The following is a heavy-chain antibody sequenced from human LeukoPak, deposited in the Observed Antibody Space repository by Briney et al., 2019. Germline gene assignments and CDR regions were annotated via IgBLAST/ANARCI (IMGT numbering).Heavy chain of an antibody. J-gene: IGHJ4*02. Sequence: SVKVSCKASGGTFSSYAISWVRQAPGQGLEWMGGIIPIFGTANYAQKLQGRVTITADESTSTAYMELSSLRSEDTAVYYCARESPIVRCFDYWGQGTLVTVSS. CDR1: GGTFSSYA. CDR3: ARESPIVRCFDY. V-gene: IGHV1-69*13. D-gene: IGHD1-26*01. CDR2: IIPIFGTA.